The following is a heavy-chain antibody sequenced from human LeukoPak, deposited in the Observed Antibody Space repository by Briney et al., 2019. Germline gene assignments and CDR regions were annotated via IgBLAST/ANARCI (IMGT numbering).Heavy chain of an antibody. V-gene: IGHV4-30-4*08. J-gene: IGHJ4*02. CDR2: IYYSGSS. CDR1: GASINSGDYY. Sequence: SETLSLTCSVSGASINSGDYYWTWIRQPPGKGLEWIGYIYYSGSSYYNPSLKSRVSISVDTSKNQFSLELSSVTAADTAVYYCARVGVFGYCTRDSCHSPFDSWGQGTLVTVSS. CDR3: ARVGVFGYCTRDSCHSPFDS. D-gene: IGHD2-15*01.